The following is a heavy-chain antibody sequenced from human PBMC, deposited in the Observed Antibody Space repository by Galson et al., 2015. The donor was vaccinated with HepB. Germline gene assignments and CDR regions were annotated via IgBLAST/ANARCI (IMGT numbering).Heavy chain of an antibody. V-gene: IGHV3-23*01. CDR1: GSTFSTFA. CDR3: AKDSSRGYSYSYCDS. J-gene: IGHJ5*01. CDR2: ISAGGGST. D-gene: IGHD5-18*01. Sequence: SLRLSCAATGSTFSTFAMSWVRQAPGKGLEWVSSISAGGGSTYYADSVKGRFTISRDDSRNTLFLQMNSLRAEDTAIYYCAKDSSRGYSYSYCDSWGQGTLVSV.